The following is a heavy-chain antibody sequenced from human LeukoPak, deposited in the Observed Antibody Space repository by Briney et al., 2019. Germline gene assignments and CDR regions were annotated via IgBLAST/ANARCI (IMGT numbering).Heavy chain of an antibody. CDR3: ARDPVHCSSTSCYGGGYFDY. Sequence: GGSLRLSCAASGLIFSDAWMGWVRQAPGKGLEWVAVIWYDGSNKYYADSVKGRFTISRDNSKNTLYLQMNSLRAEDTAVYYCARDPVHCSSTSCYGGGYFDYWGQGTLVTVSS. V-gene: IGHV3-33*08. CDR2: IWYDGSNK. CDR1: GLIFSDAW. J-gene: IGHJ4*02. D-gene: IGHD2-2*01.